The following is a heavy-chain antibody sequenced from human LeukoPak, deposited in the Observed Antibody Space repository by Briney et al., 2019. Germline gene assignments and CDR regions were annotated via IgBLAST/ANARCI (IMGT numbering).Heavy chain of an antibody. CDR3: ARVNDYGDYVDY. CDR2: IYHSGST. CDR1: GGSISSGGYS. Sequence: SQTLSLTCAVSGGSISSGGYSWSWIRQPPGTGLEWIGYIYHSGSTYYNPSLKSRVTISVDRSKNQFSLKLSSVTAADTAVYYCARVNDYGDYVDYWGQGTLVTVSS. D-gene: IGHD4-17*01. V-gene: IGHV4-30-2*01. J-gene: IGHJ4*02.